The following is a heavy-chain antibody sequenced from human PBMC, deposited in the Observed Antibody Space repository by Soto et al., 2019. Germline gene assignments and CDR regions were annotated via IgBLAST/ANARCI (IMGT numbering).Heavy chain of an antibody. D-gene: IGHD3-3*01. V-gene: IGHV1-18*01. Sequence: ASVKVSCKASGYTFTSYGISWVRQAPGQGLEWMGWISAYNGNTNYAQKLQGRVTMTTDTSTSTAYMELRSLRSDDTAVYYCARDLRYYDFWSGYFRNSFDYWGQRTLVTVSS. CDR3: ARDLRYYDFWSGYFRNSFDY. J-gene: IGHJ4*02. CDR2: ISAYNGNT. CDR1: GYTFTSYG.